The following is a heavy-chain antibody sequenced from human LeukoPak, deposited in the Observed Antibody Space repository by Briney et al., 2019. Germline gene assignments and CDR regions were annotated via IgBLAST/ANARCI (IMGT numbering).Heavy chain of an antibody. V-gene: IGHV3-23*01. D-gene: IGHD4-17*01. CDR2: ISGSGGST. Sequence: GGSLRLSCAASGFIFSSYTMSWVRQAPGKGLEWVSAISGSGGSTYYADSVKGRFTISRDNSKNTLYLQMNSLRAEDTAVYYCAKDRSGDLDYWGQGTLVTVSS. CDR3: AKDRSGDLDY. J-gene: IGHJ4*02. CDR1: GFIFSSYT.